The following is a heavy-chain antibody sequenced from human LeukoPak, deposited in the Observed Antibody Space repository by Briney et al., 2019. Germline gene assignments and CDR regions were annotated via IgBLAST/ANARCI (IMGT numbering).Heavy chain of an antibody. J-gene: IGHJ4*02. CDR1: GVSINSRSGY. D-gene: IGHD3-22*01. CDR3: ARREGDYHDSRGADY. Sequence: PSETLSLTCTVSGVSINSRSGYWGWIRQPPGKGLEWIGNIYYTGNTNYNPSLKSRVTISVDTSKNQFSLKLFSVTAADTALYYCARREGDYHDSRGADYWGQGTLVTVSS. CDR2: IYYTGNT. V-gene: IGHV4-39*01.